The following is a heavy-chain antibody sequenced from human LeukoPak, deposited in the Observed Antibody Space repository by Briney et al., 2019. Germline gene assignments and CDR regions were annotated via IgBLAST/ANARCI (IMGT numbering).Heavy chain of an antibody. Sequence: GGSLRLSCAASGFTFNECAMSWVRQAPGKGLEWVSAITNSGGDTYHADSVKGRFTISRDNSKNTLYLQMNSLRAEDTAVYYCAKGSRSSRPYYFDFWGQGILVTVSS. J-gene: IGHJ4*02. CDR1: GFTFNECA. D-gene: IGHD3-10*01. CDR3: AKGSRSSRPYYFDF. CDR2: ITNSGGDT. V-gene: IGHV3-23*01.